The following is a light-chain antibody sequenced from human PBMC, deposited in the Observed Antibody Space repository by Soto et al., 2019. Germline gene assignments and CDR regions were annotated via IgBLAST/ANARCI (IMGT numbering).Light chain of an antibody. Sequence: DIQMTQSPSTLSGSVGDRVTITCRASQTISSWLAWYQQKPGKAPKLLIYKASTLKSGVPSRFSGSGSGTDFTLTISRLEPEDFAVYYCQQRSNWPITFGQGTRLEIK. V-gene: IGKV1-5*03. CDR2: KAS. CDR1: QTISSW. CDR3: QQRSNWPIT. J-gene: IGKJ5*01.